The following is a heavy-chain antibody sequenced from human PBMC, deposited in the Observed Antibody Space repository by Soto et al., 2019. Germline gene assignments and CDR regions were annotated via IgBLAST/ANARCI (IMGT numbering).Heavy chain of an antibody. J-gene: IGHJ2*01. CDR2: IYYTGYT. V-gene: IGHV4-39*01. D-gene: IGHD6-6*01. CDR1: GGPISSSSYY. CDR3: ARSAIATHWFFDL. Sequence: SENLSLTCTVSGGPISSSSYYWGWIRQAPGKGLEWLATIYYTGYTYHNPSLKSHVTISVDTSKNQFSLKLTSVTAADTALYYCARSAIATHWFFDLWGRGTLVTVSS.